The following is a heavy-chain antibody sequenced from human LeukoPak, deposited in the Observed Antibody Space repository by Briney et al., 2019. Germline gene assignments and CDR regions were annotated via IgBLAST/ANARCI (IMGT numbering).Heavy chain of an antibody. V-gene: IGHV1-46*01. CDR2: INPSGGST. CDR1: GYTFTSYY. J-gene: IGHJ6*02. D-gene: IGHD2-2*01. Sequence: ASVKVSCKASGYTFTSYYMHWVRQAPGQGLEWMGIINPSGGSTSYAQKFQGRVTMTRDTSTSTVYMELSSLRSEDTAVYYCARSYCSSTSCEERYYYYYYGMDVLGQGTTVTVSS. CDR3: ARSYCSSTSCEERYYYYYYGMDV.